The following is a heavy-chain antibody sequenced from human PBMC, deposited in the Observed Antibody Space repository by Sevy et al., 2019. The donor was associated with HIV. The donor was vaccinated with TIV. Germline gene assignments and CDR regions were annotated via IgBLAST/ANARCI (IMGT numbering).Heavy chain of an antibody. D-gene: IGHD6-13*01. CDR2: ISWNSGSI. CDR3: AKDIGGWQHEGLDY. Sequence: GGSLRLSCAVSGFTFDDYAMHWVRQAPGKGLEWVSGISWNSGSIGYADSVKGRFTISRDNAKNSLYLQMNSLRVEDTALYYCAKDIGGWQHEGLDYWGQGTLVTVSS. V-gene: IGHV3-9*01. J-gene: IGHJ4*02. CDR1: GFTFDDYA.